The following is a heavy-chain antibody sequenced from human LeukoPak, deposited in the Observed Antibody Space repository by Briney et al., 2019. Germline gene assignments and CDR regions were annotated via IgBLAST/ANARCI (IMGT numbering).Heavy chain of an antibody. CDR1: GYTFTSYG. D-gene: IGHD1-20*01. V-gene: IGHV1-18*01. Sequence: ASVKVSCKASGYTFTSYGISWVRQAPGQGLEWMGWISAYNGNTNYAQKLQGRVTMTTDTSTSTAYMELRSLRSDDTAVYYCARSRYNWNDAGYGMDVWGQGTTVTVSS. J-gene: IGHJ6*02. CDR2: ISAYNGNT. CDR3: ARSRYNWNDAGYGMDV.